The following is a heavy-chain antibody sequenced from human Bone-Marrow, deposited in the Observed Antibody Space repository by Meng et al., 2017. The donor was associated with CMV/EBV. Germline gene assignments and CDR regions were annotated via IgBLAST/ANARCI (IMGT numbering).Heavy chain of an antibody. D-gene: IGHD3-3*01. CDR1: GFNFRSYW. V-gene: IGHV3-7*01. CDR2: IMQTGKEK. Sequence: GGSLRLSCVGSGFNFRSYWMSWVRQAPGKGLEWVANIMQTGKEKYSVDSVKGRFTISRDNDNNSLYLQMNSLRAEDTAVYYCARDWFDDFWSGSTDVWGQGTTVTVSS. J-gene: IGHJ6*01. CDR3: ARDWFDDFWSGSTDV.